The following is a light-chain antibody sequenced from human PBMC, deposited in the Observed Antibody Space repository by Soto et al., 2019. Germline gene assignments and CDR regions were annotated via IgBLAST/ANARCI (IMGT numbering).Light chain of an antibody. CDR3: QQSYSTPPWT. V-gene: IGKV1-39*01. Sequence: DIQMTQSPSSLSASVVDRGTITCXASQSISSYLNWYQQKPGKAPKLLIYAASSLQSGVPSRFSGSGSGTDFTLTISSLQPEDFATYYCQQSYSTPPWTFGQGTKVDI. CDR2: AAS. CDR1: QSISSY. J-gene: IGKJ1*01.